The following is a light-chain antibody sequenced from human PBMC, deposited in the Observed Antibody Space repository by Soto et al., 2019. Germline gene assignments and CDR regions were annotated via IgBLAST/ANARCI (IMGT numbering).Light chain of an antibody. J-gene: IGKJ4*01. CDR3: QQYGSSRLT. CDR2: GAS. V-gene: IGKV3-20*01. CDR1: QSVSSSY. Sequence: EIVLTQSPGTLSLSPGERATLSCRASQSVSSSYLAWYQQKPGQAPRLLIYGASSRATGIPDRFSGSGSGTDITLTISRLEPEDFAVYYCQQYGSSRLTFGGGTKV.